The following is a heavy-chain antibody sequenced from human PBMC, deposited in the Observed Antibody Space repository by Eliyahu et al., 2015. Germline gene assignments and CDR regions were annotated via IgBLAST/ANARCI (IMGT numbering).Heavy chain of an antibody. J-gene: IGHJ4*02. CDR2: IXXXGGNT. CDR3: VKDMKPGGAGF. Sequence: EVHLVESGGGLVQPGRSLRLSCAASXLTFGEYAMHRVRQAPGKGLEXVSGIXXXGGNTGHADSVKGRFTISRDNAKNSLYLQMDNLRAEDTALYYCVKDMKPGGAGFWGQGILVTVSS. D-gene: IGHD3-10*01. V-gene: IGHV3-9*01. CDR1: XLTFGEYA.